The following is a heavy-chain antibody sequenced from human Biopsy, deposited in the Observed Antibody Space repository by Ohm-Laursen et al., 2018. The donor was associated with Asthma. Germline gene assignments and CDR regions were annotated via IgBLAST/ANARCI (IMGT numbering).Heavy chain of an antibody. CDR3: ARGDSSGWSHYYFDY. CDR2: IYSGGTS. Sequence: SLRLSCAASGFTVSRDHMFWVRQAPGKGLEWVSVIYSGGTSDTADSVRGRCTISRDFYKNTLYLQMDSLRAEDTAVYYCARGDSSGWSHYYFDYWGQGTLVTVSS. CDR1: GFTVSRDH. D-gene: IGHD6-19*01. J-gene: IGHJ4*02. V-gene: IGHV3-53*01.